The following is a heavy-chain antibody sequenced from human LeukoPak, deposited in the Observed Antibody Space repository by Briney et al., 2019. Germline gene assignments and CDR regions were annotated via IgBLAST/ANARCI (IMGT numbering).Heavy chain of an antibody. J-gene: IGHJ6*02. CDR2: ISSSGSTI. Sequence: GGSLRLSCAASGLTFSDYYMSWIRRAPGKGLEWVSYISSSGSTIYYADSVKGRFTISRDNAKNSLYLQMNSLRAEDTAVYYCARDQAGYSSGRSDDYYYYGMDVWGQGTTVTVSS. V-gene: IGHV3-11*01. CDR3: ARDQAGYSSGRSDDYYYYGMDV. CDR1: GLTFSDYY. D-gene: IGHD6-19*01.